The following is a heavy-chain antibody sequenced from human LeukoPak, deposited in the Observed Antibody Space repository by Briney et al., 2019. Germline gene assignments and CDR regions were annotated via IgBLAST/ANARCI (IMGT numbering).Heavy chain of an antibody. CDR1: GFTLSSYG. J-gene: IGHJ4*02. CDR3: AKTGGKWELYTDY. V-gene: IGHV3-30*18. Sequence: GGSLRLSCAASGFTLSSYGMHWVRQAPGKGLEWVAVISYDGSNKYYADSVKGRFTISRDNSKNTLYLQMNSLRAEDTAVYYCAKTGGKWELYTDYWGQGTLVTVSS. D-gene: IGHD1-26*01. CDR2: ISYDGSNK.